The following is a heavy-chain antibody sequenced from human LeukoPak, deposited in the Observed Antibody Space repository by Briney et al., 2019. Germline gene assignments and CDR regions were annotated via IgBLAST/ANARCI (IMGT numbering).Heavy chain of an antibody. Sequence: ASVKVSCKASGYTFTGYYMHWVRQAPGQGLEWMGWINPNSGGTNYAQKFQGRVTMTRDTSISTAYMELSRLRSDDTAVYYCARDFCMGEYSSSWYCSFAGVYMDVWGKGTTVTISS. CDR3: ARDFCMGEYSSSWYCSFAGVYMDV. J-gene: IGHJ6*03. D-gene: IGHD6-13*01. CDR1: GYTFTGYY. CDR2: INPNSGGT. V-gene: IGHV1-2*02.